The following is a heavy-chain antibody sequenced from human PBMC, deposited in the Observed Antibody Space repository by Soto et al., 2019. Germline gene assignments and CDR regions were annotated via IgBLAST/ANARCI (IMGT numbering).Heavy chain of an antibody. V-gene: IGHV3-48*02. CDR3: ARDTRRSWYGYYYYGMDV. Sequence: EVQLVESGGGLVQPGGSLRLSCAASGFTFSSYSMNWVLQATGQGLVCVSYISSSSSTIYYADSVKGRFTISRDNAKNSLDLPMNSLRDEATAVYYCARDTRRSWYGYYYYGMDVWGQGNTVTVSS. J-gene: IGHJ6*02. CDR1: GFTFSSYS. CDR2: ISSSSSTI. D-gene: IGHD6-13*01.